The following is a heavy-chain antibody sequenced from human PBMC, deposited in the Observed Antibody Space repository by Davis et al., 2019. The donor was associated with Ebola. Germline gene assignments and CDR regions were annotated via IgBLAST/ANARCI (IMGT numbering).Heavy chain of an antibody. V-gene: IGHV3-48*03. CDR2: ISSSGRAT. J-gene: IGHJ4*02. CDR3: ARGSGYTEDSSFDS. CDR1: GFTFSSYE. D-gene: IGHD6-13*01. Sequence: PGGSLRLSCVASGFTFSSYEMNWVRQAPGKGLEWVSYISSSGRATYYADSVKGRFTISIDNAKNSLDLQMNSLRAEDTAAYYCARGSGYTEDSSFDSWGQGILVTVSS.